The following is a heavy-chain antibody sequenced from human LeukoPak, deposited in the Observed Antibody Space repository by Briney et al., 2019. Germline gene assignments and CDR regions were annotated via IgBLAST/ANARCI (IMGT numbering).Heavy chain of an antibody. V-gene: IGHV1-24*01. D-gene: IGHD6-13*01. CDR3: ARGRKKYASSSWYGLLYYYYYMDV. CDR2: FDPEDGET. J-gene: IGHJ6*03. Sequence: ASVKVSCKVSGYTLTELSMHWVRQAPGKGLEWMGSFDPEDGETIYAQKFQGRVTMTEDTSTDTAYMELSSLRSEDTAVYYCARGRKKYASSSWYGLLYYYYYMDVWGKGTTVTVSS. CDR1: GYTLTELS.